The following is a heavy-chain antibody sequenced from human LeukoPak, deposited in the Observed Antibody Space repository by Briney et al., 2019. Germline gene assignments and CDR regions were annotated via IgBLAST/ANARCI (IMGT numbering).Heavy chain of an antibody. CDR1: GGSISSSSYY. D-gene: IGHD5-12*01. Sequence: SETLSLTCTVSGGSISSSSYYWGWIRQPPGKGLEWIGSIYYSGSAYYNPSLKSRVTISVDTSKNQFSLKLSSVTAADTAVYYCASRPSGYFDYWGQGTLVTVSS. V-gene: IGHV4-39*07. CDR2: IYYSGSA. CDR3: ASRPSGYFDY. J-gene: IGHJ4*02.